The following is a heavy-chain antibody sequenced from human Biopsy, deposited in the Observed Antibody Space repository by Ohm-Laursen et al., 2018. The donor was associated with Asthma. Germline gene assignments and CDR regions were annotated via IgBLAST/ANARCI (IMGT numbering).Heavy chain of an antibody. CDR1: GYTFINYA. D-gene: IGHD2/OR15-2a*01. CDR2: INAGNGNT. J-gene: IGHJ6*02. CDR3: ARAVDYTQYYGIDV. V-gene: IGHV1-3*01. Sequence: SSVKVSCNASGYTFINYAIHWVRQAPGQRLEWMGWINAGNGNTKYSQKFQGRVTISRDTSTSTAYMELRSLRSDDTAVYFCARAVDYTQYYGIDVWGQGTTVTVS.